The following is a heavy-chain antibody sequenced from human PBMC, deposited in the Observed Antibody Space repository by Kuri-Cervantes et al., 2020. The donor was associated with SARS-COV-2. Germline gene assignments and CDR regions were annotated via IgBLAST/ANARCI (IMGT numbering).Heavy chain of an antibody. Sequence: GESLKISCAASGFTFSSYSMNWVRQAPGKGLEWVSSISSSSSYIYYADSVKGRFTISRDNAKNSLYLQMNSLRAEDTAVYYCARSSGRHLYSPSGNWFDPWGQGTLVTVSS. CDR3: ARSSGRHLYSPSGNWFDP. V-gene: IGHV3-21*01. D-gene: IGHD3-10*01. CDR2: ISSSSSYI. J-gene: IGHJ5*02. CDR1: GFTFSSYS.